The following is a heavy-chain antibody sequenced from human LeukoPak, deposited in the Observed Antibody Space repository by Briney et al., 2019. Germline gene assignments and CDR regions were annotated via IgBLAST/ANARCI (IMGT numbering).Heavy chain of an antibody. CDR1: GFTFSTFS. J-gene: IGHJ4*02. Sequence: PGGSLRLSCAASGFTFSTFSINWVRQAPGKGLEWVSYISSSSRTIYYADSVKGRFTISRDNAKNSLYLQMNSLRAEDTAVYYCAKDNSGSYRLDYWGQGTLVTVSS. CDR3: AKDNSGSYRLDY. CDR2: ISSSSRTI. V-gene: IGHV3-48*01. D-gene: IGHD1-26*01.